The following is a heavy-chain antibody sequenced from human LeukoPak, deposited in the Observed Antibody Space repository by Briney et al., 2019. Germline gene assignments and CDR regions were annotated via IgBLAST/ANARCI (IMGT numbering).Heavy chain of an antibody. CDR1: GYTFTSYY. CDR3: ARDRGSWNDFDY. D-gene: IGHD1-1*01. J-gene: IGHJ4*02. CDR2: INPSGGST. Sequence: ASAKVSCKASGYTFTSYYMHWVRQAPGQGLEWMGIINPSGGSTSYAQKFQGRVTMTRDTSTSTVYMELSSLRSEDTAVYYCARDRGSWNDFDYWGQGTLVTVSS. V-gene: IGHV1-46*01.